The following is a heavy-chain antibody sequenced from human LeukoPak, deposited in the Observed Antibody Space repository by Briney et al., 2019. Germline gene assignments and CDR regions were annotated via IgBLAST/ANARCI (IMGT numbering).Heavy chain of an antibody. CDR3: ARLAAAGYYYYYYMDV. Sequence: SETLSLTCTVSGGSISSYYWSWIRQPAGKGLEWIGRIYTSGSTNYNPSLKSRVTISVDKSKNQFSLKLSSVTAADTAVYYCARLAAAGYYYYYYMDVWGKGITVTVSS. CDR1: GGSISSYY. J-gene: IGHJ6*03. D-gene: IGHD6-13*01. CDR2: IYTSGST. V-gene: IGHV4-4*07.